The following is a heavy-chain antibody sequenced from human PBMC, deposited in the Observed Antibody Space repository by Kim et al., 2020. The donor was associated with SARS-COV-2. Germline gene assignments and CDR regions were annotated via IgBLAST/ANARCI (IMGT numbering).Heavy chain of an antibody. Sequence: ASVKVSCKASGYTFTSYDINWVRQAAGQGLEWMGWMNPNSANTGYAQKFQGRVTMTRNTSISTAYMELSSLRSEDTAVYYCARGGGYCSGGRCYTVDYWGQGTLVTVSS. CDR1: GYTFTSYD. CDR2: MNPNSANT. CDR3: ARGGGYCSGGRCYTVDY. D-gene: IGHD2-15*01. J-gene: IGHJ4*02. V-gene: IGHV1-8*01.